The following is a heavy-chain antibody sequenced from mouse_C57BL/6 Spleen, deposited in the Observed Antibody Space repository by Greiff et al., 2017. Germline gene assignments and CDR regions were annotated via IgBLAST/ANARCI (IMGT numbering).Heavy chain of an antibody. CDR1: GYTFTDYN. V-gene: IGHV1-18*01. CDR2: INPNNGGT. CDR3: ARKSKTFCYAMDH. Sequence: VQLQQSGPELVKPGASVKIPCKASGYTFTDYNMDWVKQSHGKSLEWIGDINPNNGGTIYNQKFKGKATLTVDKSSSTAYMEIRSLTSEDTVVYCCARKSKTFCYAMDHWGQGTSATVSS. J-gene: IGHJ4*01. D-gene: IGHD2-5*01.